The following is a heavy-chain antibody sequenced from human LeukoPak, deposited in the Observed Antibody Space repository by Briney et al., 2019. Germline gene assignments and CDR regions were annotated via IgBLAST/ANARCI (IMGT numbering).Heavy chain of an antibody. V-gene: IGHV4-59*01. CDR3: ARLYSSSLGRVFDY. Sequence: SETLSLTCSVSGGPISSYYWSWIRQPPGKGPEWIGYIYYSGSTNYNPSLKSRVTISVDTSKNQFSLKLSSVTAADTAVYYCARLYSSSLGRVFDYWGQGTLVTVSS. CDR1: GGPISSYY. CDR2: IYYSGST. D-gene: IGHD6-13*01. J-gene: IGHJ4*02.